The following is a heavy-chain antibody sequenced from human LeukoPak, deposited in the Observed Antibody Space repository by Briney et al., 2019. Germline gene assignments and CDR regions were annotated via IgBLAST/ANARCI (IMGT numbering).Heavy chain of an antibody. V-gene: IGHV4-59*02. J-gene: IGHJ2*01. CDR2: VYYSGST. D-gene: IGHD2-21*01. Sequence: SETLSLTCTVSGGSVSSYYWSWMRQSPGKGLEGIGYVYYSGSTNYNPALKSRVTISLDTSENQFSLKLSSVTAADTAVYYCAREANSPTARYWYFDLWGRGTQVTVSS. CDR1: GGSVSSYY. CDR3: AREANSPTARYWYFDL.